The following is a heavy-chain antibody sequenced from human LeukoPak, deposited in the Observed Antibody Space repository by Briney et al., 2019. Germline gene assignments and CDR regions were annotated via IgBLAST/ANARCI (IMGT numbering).Heavy chain of an antibody. CDR1: GFTFSSYW. V-gene: IGHV3-7*01. CDR2: IKGDGSEE. CDR3: ARDWLAGNPYHAFDL. J-gene: IGHJ3*01. D-gene: IGHD3-22*01. Sequence: GGSLRLSCAASGFTFSSYWMSWVRQAPGKGLECVANIKGDGSEEYYVDSVKGRFSISRDNAKNSLYLQMNSLRAEDTAVYYCARDWLAGNPYHAFDLWGKGTMVTVSS.